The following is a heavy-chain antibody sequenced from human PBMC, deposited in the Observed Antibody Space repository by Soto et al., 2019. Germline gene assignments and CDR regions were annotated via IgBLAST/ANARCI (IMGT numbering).Heavy chain of an antibody. V-gene: IGHV4-34*02. CDR3: AGRNGYYSGIDY. J-gene: IGHJ4*02. CDR2: VNHSGGI. D-gene: IGHD3-22*01. CDR1: GGSFSGYY. Sequence: QVQLQQWGAGLLKPSETLSLTCVVYGGSFSGYYWSWIRQPPGKGLEWFGEVNHSGGIDSNPSLTSRLTISVDTSKNQFSVKLSSVTAADTAVYYRAGRNGYYSGIDYWGQGTLVTVSS.